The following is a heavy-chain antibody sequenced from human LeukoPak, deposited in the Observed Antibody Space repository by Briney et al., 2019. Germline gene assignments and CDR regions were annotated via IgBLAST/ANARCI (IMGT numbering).Heavy chain of an antibody. Sequence: PGGSLRLSCAASGFTFSRYGMHWVHQAPGKGLQWVAFIRYDGTNKYYADSVKGRFTMSRDNSKNTLYLEMNNLRPEDTAVYYCAKSTGEQLYFRDFDYWGQGTLVTVAS. V-gene: IGHV3-30*02. CDR1: GFTFSRYG. J-gene: IGHJ4*02. CDR3: AKSTGEQLYFRDFDY. D-gene: IGHD1/OR15-1a*01. CDR2: IRYDGTNK.